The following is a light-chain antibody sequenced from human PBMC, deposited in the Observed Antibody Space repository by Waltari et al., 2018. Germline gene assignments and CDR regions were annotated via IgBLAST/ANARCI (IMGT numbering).Light chain of an antibody. CDR2: KVT. Sequence: SYELTQPPSVSVSPGETAKIACSGDALPKQYAYWYRQTPGHAPVLVIYKVTLRPSWIPERFSGSSSGTTVTLTISGVQPEDEADYYCLSPDIGGTQGVFGGGTKLTVL. J-gene: IGLJ2*01. V-gene: IGLV3-25*03. CDR1: ALPKQY. CDR3: LSPDIGGTQGV.